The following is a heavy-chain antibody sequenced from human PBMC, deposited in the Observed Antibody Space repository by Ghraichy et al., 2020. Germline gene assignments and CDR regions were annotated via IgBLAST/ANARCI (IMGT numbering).Heavy chain of an antibody. D-gene: IGHD2-2*01. V-gene: IGHV1-24*01. CDR3: ATVPADETSLWGGFDY. CDR2: FDPEDGET. CDR1: GYTLTELS. Sequence: ASVKVSCKVSGYTLTELSMHWVRQAPGKGLEWMGGFDPEDGETIYAQKFQGRVTMTEDTSTDTAYMELSSLRSEDTAVYYCATVPADETSLWGGFDYWGQGTLVTVSS. J-gene: IGHJ4*02.